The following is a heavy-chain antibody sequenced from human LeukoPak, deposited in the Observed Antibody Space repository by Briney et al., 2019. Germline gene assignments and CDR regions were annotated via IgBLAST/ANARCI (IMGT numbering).Heavy chain of an antibody. Sequence: PSETLSLTCTVSGGSISTYYWTWVRQPPGKGLEWIGYIYYSGGTNYNPSLKSRVTISVDTSKNQFSLKLSSVTAADTAVYYCARHPARDSYGYNWFDPWGQGTLVTVSS. J-gene: IGHJ5*02. CDR3: ARHPARDSYGYNWFDP. D-gene: IGHD3-10*01. CDR1: GGSISTYY. V-gene: IGHV4-59*08. CDR2: IYYSGGT.